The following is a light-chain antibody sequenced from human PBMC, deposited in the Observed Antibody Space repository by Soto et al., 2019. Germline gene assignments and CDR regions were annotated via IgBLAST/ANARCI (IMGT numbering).Light chain of an antibody. CDR3: QQTRSFPLT. Sequence: EIVLTQSPGTLRLSPGERATLSCRASHSVSSSYLTWYQQRPGQPPRLLIYSASSLQSGAPSRFTGSGSGTDFTLTITSLQPDDAAVYYCQQTRSFPLTFGGGTKVEI. V-gene: IGKV3-20*01. CDR2: SAS. CDR1: HSVSSSY. J-gene: IGKJ4*01.